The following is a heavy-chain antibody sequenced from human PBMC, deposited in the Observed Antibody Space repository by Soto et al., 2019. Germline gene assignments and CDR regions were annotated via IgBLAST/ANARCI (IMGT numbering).Heavy chain of an antibody. J-gene: IGHJ5*02. CDR2: VSFDGSNK. V-gene: IGHV3-30-3*01. Sequence: PGGSLRLSCAASGFTFSTHAMHWVRQAPGKGLECVAIVSFDGSNKYYADSVKGRFTISRDNSKNTLYLQMSGLTPEGTAFYYCARDQTGITTAGGGRIDRWGQGTLVTVSS. D-gene: IGHD6-13*01. CDR1: GFTFSTHA. CDR3: ARDQTGITTAGGGRIDR.